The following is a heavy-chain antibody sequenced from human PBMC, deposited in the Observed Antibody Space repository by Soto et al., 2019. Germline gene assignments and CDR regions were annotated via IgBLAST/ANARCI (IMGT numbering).Heavy chain of an antibody. Sequence: QVQLQESGPGLVKPSQTLSLTCTVSGGSISSGGYYWSWIRQHPGKGLEWIGYIYYSGSTYYNPSPKSRVTISVATSKNPVSLKLSSVPAADTAVYYCARGGIAAAAPPDYWGQGTLVTVSS. CDR3: ARGGIAAAAPPDY. J-gene: IGHJ4*02. D-gene: IGHD6-13*01. V-gene: IGHV4-31*03. CDR1: GGSISSGGYY. CDR2: IYYSGST.